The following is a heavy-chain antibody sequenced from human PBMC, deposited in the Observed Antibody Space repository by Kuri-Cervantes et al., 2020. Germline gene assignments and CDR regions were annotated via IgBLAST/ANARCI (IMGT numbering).Heavy chain of an antibody. J-gene: IGHJ6*02. CDR2: ISYDGSNK. CDR1: GFTFSSYG. V-gene: IGHV3-30*18. Sequence: GESLKISCAASGFTFSSYGMHWVRQAPGKGLEWVAFISYDGSNKYYADSVKGRFTISRDNSKNTLYLQMNSLRAEDTAVYYCAKAGEAYYYYYGMDVWGQGTMVTVSS. CDR3: AKAGEAYYYYYGMDV.